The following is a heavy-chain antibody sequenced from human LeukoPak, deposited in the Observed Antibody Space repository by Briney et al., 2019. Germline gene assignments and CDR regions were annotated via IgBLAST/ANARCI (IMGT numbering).Heavy chain of an antibody. CDR1: GYTFSSYD. J-gene: IGHJ5*02. CDR3: ARGDPWGFDP. Sequence: ASVKVSCKTSGYTFSSYDINWVRQATGQGLEWMGWMNPNSGETGFAQNFQGRVTLTKNTSITKAYMELSSLRSEDTAVYYCARGDPWGFDPWGQGTLVTVSS. CDR2: MNPNSGET. D-gene: IGHD7-27*01. V-gene: IGHV1-8*02.